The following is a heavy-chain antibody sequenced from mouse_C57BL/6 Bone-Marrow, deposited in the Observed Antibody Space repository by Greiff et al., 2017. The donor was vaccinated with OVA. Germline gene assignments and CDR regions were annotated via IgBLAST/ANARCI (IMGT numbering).Heavy chain of an antibody. CDR2: ISGGGGNT. D-gene: IGHD2-2*01. J-gene: IGHJ3*01. V-gene: IGHV5-9*01. Sequence: EVQLVESGGGLVKPGGSLKLSCAASGFTFSSYTMSWVRQTPEKRLEWVATISGGGGNTYYPDSVKGRFTISRDNAKNTLYLQMSSLRSEDTALYYCARQGNGYDVWFAYWGQGTLVTVSA. CDR1: GFTFSSYT. CDR3: ARQGNGYDVWFAY.